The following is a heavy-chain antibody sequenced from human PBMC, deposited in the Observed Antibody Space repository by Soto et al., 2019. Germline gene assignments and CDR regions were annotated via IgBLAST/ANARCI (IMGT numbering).Heavy chain of an antibody. D-gene: IGHD2-15*01. V-gene: IGHV3-23*01. CDR2: IGGGDT. CDR1: GFTFSTYA. Sequence: PGGSLRLSCAASGFTFSTYAISFLRHAPGKGLEWVAGIGGGDTHYADSVTGRFTISRDDSKSTVSLQMNSLRVEDTAVYYCAKDRMNFNSVWDPFDVWGQGTLVTVSS. CDR3: AKDRMNFNSVWDPFDV. J-gene: IGHJ3*01.